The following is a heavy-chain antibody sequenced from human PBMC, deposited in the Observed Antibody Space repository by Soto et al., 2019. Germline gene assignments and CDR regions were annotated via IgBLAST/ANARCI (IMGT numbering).Heavy chain of an antibody. Sequence: PGGSLRLSCSVSGLTFSVSVIHWVRQPPGKGLEWVGRVRTKINDYATSYSESVKGRFTISRDDSKNTAWLQMNSLTTEDTAVYYCTTDGSLLEWLLYGESPKYYYYGMDVWGQGTTVTVSS. V-gene: IGHV3-73*01. D-gene: IGHD3-3*01. CDR3: TTDGSLLEWLLYGESPKYYYYGMDV. CDR1: GLTFSVSV. J-gene: IGHJ6*02. CDR2: VRTKINDYAT.